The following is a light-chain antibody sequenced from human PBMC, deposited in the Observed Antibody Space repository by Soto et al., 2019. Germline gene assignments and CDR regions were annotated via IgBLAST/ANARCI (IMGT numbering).Light chain of an antibody. Sequence: DIQMTQSPSTLSASVGDRVTITCRASQSISYWLAWYQQKPGKAHNLLIYKASSIESGVPLRFNGSGAGTEFTLTINCLQLNDFVTYYCQQYSNYPHTFGGETKVEI. V-gene: IGKV1-5*03. CDR1: QSISYW. CDR2: KAS. J-gene: IGKJ4*01. CDR3: QQYSNYPHT.